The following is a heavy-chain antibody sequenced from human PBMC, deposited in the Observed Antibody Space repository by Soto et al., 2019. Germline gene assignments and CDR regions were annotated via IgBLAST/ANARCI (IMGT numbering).Heavy chain of an antibody. Sequence: QVQLVQSGAEVKKPGSSVKVSCKASGGTFSSYAISWVRQAPGQGLEWMGGIIPIFGTANYAQKFQGRVTITADKSTSTAYMERSSLRSEDTAVYYCARALVSGIVGDTGWFDPWGQGTLVTVSS. CDR2: IIPIFGTA. CDR1: GGTFSSYA. D-gene: IGHD1-26*01. V-gene: IGHV1-69*06. CDR3: ARALVSGIVGDTGWFDP. J-gene: IGHJ5*02.